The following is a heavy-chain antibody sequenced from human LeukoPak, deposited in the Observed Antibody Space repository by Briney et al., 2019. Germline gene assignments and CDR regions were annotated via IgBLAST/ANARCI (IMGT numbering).Heavy chain of an antibody. D-gene: IGHD2-2*01. V-gene: IGHV3-21*01. CDR1: GFIFSSYS. CDR3: ARGLECSRTSCAAADWFDP. CDR2: VSSSSTYI. J-gene: IGHJ5*02. Sequence: GGSLRLSCAASGFIFSSYSMNWVRQAPGKGLEWVSSVSSSSTYIYYADSVKGRFTISRDNAKNSLYLQMNSLRAEDTAVYYCARGLECSRTSCAAADWFDPWGQGTLVTVSS.